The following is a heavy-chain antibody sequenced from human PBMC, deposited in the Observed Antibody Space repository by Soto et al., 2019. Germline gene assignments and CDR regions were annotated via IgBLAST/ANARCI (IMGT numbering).Heavy chain of an antibody. D-gene: IGHD1-7*01. V-gene: IGHV3-30-3*01. CDR3: ARDPRSNWNSVDY. CDR2: LSYDGTNK. J-gene: IGHJ4*02. CDR1: GFTFSRCS. Sequence: QVRLVESGGGVVQPGRSLRLSCAASGFTFSRCSMHWVRQAPGKGLEWVAVLSYDGTNKYYADFVKGRFTISRDISKDTLYLQMNSLTAEDTAVYYCARDPRSNWNSVDYWGQGTLVTVSS.